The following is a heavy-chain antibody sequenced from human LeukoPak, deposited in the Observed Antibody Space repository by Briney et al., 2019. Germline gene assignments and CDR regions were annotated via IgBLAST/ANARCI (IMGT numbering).Heavy chain of an antibody. Sequence: GGSLRLSCAASGFTFSSYGMSWVRQAPGKGLEWVSSISDSGGSTYYADSVKGRFTISRDNSKNTLYLQMTNLRAADTAVYYCAKDLSRAVAADWFDPWDQGSLVTVSS. CDR1: GFTFSSYG. V-gene: IGHV3-23*01. J-gene: IGHJ5*02. CDR2: ISDSGGST. CDR3: AKDLSRAVAADWFDP. D-gene: IGHD6-19*01.